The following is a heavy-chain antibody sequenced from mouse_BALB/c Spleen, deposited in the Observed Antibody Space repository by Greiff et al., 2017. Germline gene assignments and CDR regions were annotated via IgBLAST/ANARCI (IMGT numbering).Heavy chain of an antibody. Sequence: QVQLQQSGAELVRPGVSVKISCKGSGYTFTDYAMHWVKQSHAKSLEWIGVISTYYGDASYNQKFKGKATMTVDKSSSTAYMELARLTSEDSAIYYCARRATMIGYAMDYWGQGTSVTVSS. CDR3: ARRATMIGYAMDY. J-gene: IGHJ4*01. CDR1: GYTFTDYA. CDR2: ISTYYGDA. D-gene: IGHD2-4*01. V-gene: IGHV1S137*01.